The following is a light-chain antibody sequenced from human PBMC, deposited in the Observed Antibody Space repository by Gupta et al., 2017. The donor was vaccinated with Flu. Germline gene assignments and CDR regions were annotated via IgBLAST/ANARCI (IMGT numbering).Light chain of an antibody. J-gene: IGLJ1*01. CDR3: SSYTGSRTYV. CDR2: EVT. Sequence: GSPGQSITISCTGSTNDVGSYNYVSWYQQYPGKAPKLMIYEVTNRPSGVSDRFSGSKSGNTASLIISGLQAGDEADYYCSSYTGSRTYVFGTGTRVTVL. CDR1: TNDVGSYNY. V-gene: IGLV2-14*01.